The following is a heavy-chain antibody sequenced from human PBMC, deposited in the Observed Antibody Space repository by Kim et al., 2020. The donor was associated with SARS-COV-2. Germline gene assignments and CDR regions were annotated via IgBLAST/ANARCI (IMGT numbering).Heavy chain of an antibody. CDR2: T. CDR3: ATQSGYSYNY. Sequence: TEYAATVQGRITISRDDSEKTLYLQMNSLKTEDTAVYYCATQSGYSYNYWGQGTLVTVSS. J-gene: IGHJ4*02. V-gene: IGHV3-15*01. D-gene: IGHD5-18*01.